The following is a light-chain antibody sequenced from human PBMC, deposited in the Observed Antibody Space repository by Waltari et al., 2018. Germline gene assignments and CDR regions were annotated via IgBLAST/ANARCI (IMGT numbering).Light chain of an antibody. Sequence: IQMTQSPSSVSPSVGASVTLTCRASLGISSRLAWYQQKPGKAPKLLIYDASSLHSGVPSRFSGSGSGTDFTLTIRSLQPEDFATYYCQQVNSFPRTFGQGTKVEVK. V-gene: IGKV1-12*01. J-gene: IGKJ1*01. CDR1: LGISSR. CDR3: QQVNSFPRT. CDR2: DAS.